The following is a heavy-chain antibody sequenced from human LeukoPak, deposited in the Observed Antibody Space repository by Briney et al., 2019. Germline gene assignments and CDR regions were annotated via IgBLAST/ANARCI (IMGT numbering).Heavy chain of an antibody. J-gene: IGHJ4*02. CDR1: GFTFSSYG. CDR3: AREGPRGNSQFDY. V-gene: IGHV3-33*01. CDR2: IWYDGSNK. D-gene: IGHD2/OR15-2a*01. Sequence: GRSLRLSCAASGFTFSSYGMHWVRQVPGKGLEWVALIWYDGSNKYYTDSVKGRLTISRDNSKNTLYLQMNSLRAEDTAIYYCAREGPRGNSQFDYWGQGTLVTVSS.